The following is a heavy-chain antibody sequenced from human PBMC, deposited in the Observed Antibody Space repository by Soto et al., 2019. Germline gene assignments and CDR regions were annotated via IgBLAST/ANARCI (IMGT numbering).Heavy chain of an antibody. CDR1: GYTFTSYY. CDR2: INPSGGST. V-gene: IGHV1-46*01. D-gene: IGHD3-10*01. CDR3: ARDLYYYGSGSYYNEGPDNDY. J-gene: IGHJ4*02. Sequence: ASVKVSCKASGYTFTSYYMHWVRQAPGQGLEWMGIINPSGGSTSYAQKFQGRVTMTRDTSTSTVYMELSSLRSEDTAVYYCARDLYYYGSGSYYNEGPDNDYWGQGTLVTVSS.